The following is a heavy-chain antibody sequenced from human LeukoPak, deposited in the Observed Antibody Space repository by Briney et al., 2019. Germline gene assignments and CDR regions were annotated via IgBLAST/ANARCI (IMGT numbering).Heavy chain of an antibody. CDR3: AGLPRYNWNEPLDY. CDR2: IKPNSGGT. J-gene: IGHJ4*02. CDR1: GYTFTDYY. Sequence: ASVKVSCKASGYTFTDYYIHWVRQAPGQGLEWMGCIKPNSGGTKYAQTFQGRATMTGDTSINTAYMELSRLTYDDTAVYYCAGLPRYNWNEPLDYWGQGTLVTVSS. V-gene: IGHV1-2*02. D-gene: IGHD1-20*01.